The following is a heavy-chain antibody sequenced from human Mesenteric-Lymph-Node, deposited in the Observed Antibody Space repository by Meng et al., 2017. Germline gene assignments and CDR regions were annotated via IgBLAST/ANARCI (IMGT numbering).Heavy chain of an antibody. CDR3: ARGPNYYDSSGYYC. J-gene: IGHJ4*02. D-gene: IGHD3-22*01. CDR1: GYSFTSHG. Sequence: QVQLVQSGAEVKKPGASVKVSCKASGYSFTSHGIIWVRQAPGQGLEWMGWISTYNGNTNYAQKFQGRVTMTTDTSTTTAYMELRSLRSEDTAVYYCARGPNYYDSSGYYCWGQGTLVTVSS. CDR2: ISTYNGNT. V-gene: IGHV1-18*01.